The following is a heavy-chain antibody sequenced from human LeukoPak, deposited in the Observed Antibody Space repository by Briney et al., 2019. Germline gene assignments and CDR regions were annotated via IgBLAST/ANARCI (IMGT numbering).Heavy chain of an antibody. CDR3: ARQRSLTGTTPYFDY. J-gene: IGHJ4*02. CDR2: IYTSGST. Sequence: PSETLSLTCTVSGGSISSYYWSWIRQPPGKGLEWIGYIYTSGSTNYNPSLKRRVTISVDTSKNQFSLKLSSVTAADTAVYYCARQRSLTGTTPYFDYWGQGTLVTVSS. D-gene: IGHD1-7*01. CDR1: GGSISSYY. V-gene: IGHV4-4*09.